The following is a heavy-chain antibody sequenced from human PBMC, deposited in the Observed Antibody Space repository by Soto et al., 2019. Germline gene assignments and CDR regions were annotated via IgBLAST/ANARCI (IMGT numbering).Heavy chain of an antibody. CDR2: ISGSGDIT. Sequence: EVQVLESGGDLVQPGGSLRLTCSVSGFTFSTSSMNWVRQAPGKALEWVSSISGSGDITYYADSVKGRFTTSRDNSESTVYLQMNSLRVEDTAVYHCAKGWDTSIADAFEIWGQGTMVTVSS. CDR1: GFTFSTSS. V-gene: IGHV3-23*01. CDR3: AKGWDTSIADAFEI. J-gene: IGHJ3*02. D-gene: IGHD1-26*01.